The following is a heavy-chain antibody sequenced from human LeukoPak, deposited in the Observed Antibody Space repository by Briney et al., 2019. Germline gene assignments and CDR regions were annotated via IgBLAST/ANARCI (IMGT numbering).Heavy chain of an antibody. J-gene: IGHJ4*02. CDR2: VFNSGYT. CDR3: ARGNGWSGLDS. Sequence: SQTLSLNCNVSGATISNGLYFYTWIRQPAGKGLEWIGRVFNSGYTDYNPSLKSRVTISVETSKNQFFLRLTSVTAADTAVYYCARGNGWSGLDSWGQGTLVIVSS. CDR1: GATISNGLYF. V-gene: IGHV4-61*02. D-gene: IGHD6-19*01.